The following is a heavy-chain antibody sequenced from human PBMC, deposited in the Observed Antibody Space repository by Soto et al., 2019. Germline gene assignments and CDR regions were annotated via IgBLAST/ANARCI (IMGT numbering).Heavy chain of an antibody. V-gene: IGHV1-18*01. CDR2: IGSGDT. CDR1: GYSFDSYA. CDR3: ARENDPYGFDL. Sequence: QVQLVQSGATQEKPGASVKVSCDAFGYSFDSYAYSWVRQAPGQGLEWMGRIGSGDTNYAQKLQGRVTMTTDTSTNTAYMELRSLRSDDTALYYCARENDPYGFDLWGQGTMVTVSS. J-gene: IGHJ3*01.